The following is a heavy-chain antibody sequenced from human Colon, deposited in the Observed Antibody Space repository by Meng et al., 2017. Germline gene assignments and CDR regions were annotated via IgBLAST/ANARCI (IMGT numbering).Heavy chain of an antibody. J-gene: IGHJ4*02. V-gene: IGHV4-31*03. CDR2: MSDSGTT. CDR1: GGSIKSGGYH. D-gene: IGHD4-17*01. Sequence: QVHLHESGPGRVRPSDDLSLVCTVSGGSIKSGGYHWCGVRQHPGKGLEYIGFMSDSGTTDYNPSLRSRVSISEIGSSKNQFSLTLRSVTAADTATYFCARDTLYGTDYWGQGVLVTVSS. CDR3: ARDTLYGTDY.